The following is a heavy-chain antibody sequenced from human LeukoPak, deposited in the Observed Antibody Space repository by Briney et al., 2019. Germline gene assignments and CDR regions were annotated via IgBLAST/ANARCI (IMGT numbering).Heavy chain of an antibody. V-gene: IGHV1-8*01. CDR3: ATAQTAGIAAPPHYDYYYYMDV. D-gene: IGHD6-25*01. Sequence: ASVKVSCKASGYTFTSYYINWVRQAPGQGLEWMGWMNPNSGNTGYAQKFQGRVTMTRNTSISTAYMELSSLKSEDTAVYYRATAQTAGIAAPPHYDYYYYMDVWGKGTTVTVSS. J-gene: IGHJ6*03. CDR2: MNPNSGNT. CDR1: GYTFTSYY.